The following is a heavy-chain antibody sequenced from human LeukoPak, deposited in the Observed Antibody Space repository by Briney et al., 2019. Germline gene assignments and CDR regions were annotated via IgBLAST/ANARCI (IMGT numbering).Heavy chain of an antibody. CDR2: IYYSGST. CDR3: ARDLGYYDSSGYFSSWFDP. Sequence: ASETLSLTCTVSGGSISSYYWSWIRQPPGKGLEWIGYIYYSGSTNYNPSLKSRVTISVDTSKNQFSLKLSSVTAADTAVYYCARDLGYYDSSGYFSSWFDPWGQGTLVTVSS. V-gene: IGHV4-59*01. D-gene: IGHD3-22*01. J-gene: IGHJ5*02. CDR1: GGSISSYY.